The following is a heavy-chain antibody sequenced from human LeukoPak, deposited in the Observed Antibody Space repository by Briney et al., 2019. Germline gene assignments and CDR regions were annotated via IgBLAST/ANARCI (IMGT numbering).Heavy chain of an antibody. J-gene: IGHJ4*02. D-gene: IGHD4-17*01. V-gene: IGHV3-23*01. CDR1: GFTFSIYA. Sequence: GGSLRLSCAASGFTFSIYAMSWVRQSPGKGLEWVSSISGSGGTTYSAASVKGRFTISRDNSKNTVYLQMNSLRADDTAVYYCAKQGADYGDYPFDYWGQGTLVTVSS. CDR3: AKQGADYGDYPFDY. CDR2: ISGSGGTT.